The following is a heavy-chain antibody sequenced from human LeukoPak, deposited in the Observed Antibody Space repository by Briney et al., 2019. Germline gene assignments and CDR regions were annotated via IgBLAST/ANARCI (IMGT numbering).Heavy chain of an antibody. CDR3: ARDLSSGSDLDY. CDR2: INPNSGGT. CDR1: GYTFTGYY. V-gene: IGHV1-2*02. J-gene: IGHJ4*02. Sequence: ASVKVSCKASGYTFTGYYMHWVRQAPGQGLEWMGWINPNSGGTNYAQKFQGRVTMIRDTSISTAYMELSRLRSDDTAVYYCARDLSSGSDLDYWGQGTLVTVSS. D-gene: IGHD6-19*01.